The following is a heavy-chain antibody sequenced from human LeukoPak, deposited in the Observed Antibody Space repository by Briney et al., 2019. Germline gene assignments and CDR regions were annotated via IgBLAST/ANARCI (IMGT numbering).Heavy chain of an antibody. CDR3: AKDQYFVTGYYSHMDV. CDR2: IYSDNT. CDR1: GFTVSTNS. Sequence: GGSLRLSCTVSGFTVSTNSMSWVRQAPGKGLEWVSFIYSDNTHYSDSVKGRFTISRDNSKNTLYLQMNSLRAEDTAVYYCAKDQYFVTGYYSHMDVWGKGTTVTISS. J-gene: IGHJ6*03. V-gene: IGHV3-66*03. D-gene: IGHD2-21*02.